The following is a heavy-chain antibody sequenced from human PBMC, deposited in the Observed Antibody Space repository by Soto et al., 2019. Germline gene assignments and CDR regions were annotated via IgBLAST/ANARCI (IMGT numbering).Heavy chain of an antibody. Sequence: PGGSLRLSCAASGFTVSSNYMSWVRQAPGKGLEWVSVIYSGGSTYYADSVKGRFTISRDNSKNTLYLQMNSLRAEDTAVYYCARVNSMVRGVILDYGMDVWGQGTTVTVSS. V-gene: IGHV3-53*01. CDR1: GFTVSSNY. CDR2: IYSGGST. J-gene: IGHJ6*02. CDR3: ARVNSMVRGVILDYGMDV. D-gene: IGHD3-10*01.